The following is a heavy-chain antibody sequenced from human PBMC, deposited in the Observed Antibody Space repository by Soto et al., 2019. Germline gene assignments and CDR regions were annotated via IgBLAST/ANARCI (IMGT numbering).Heavy chain of an antibody. D-gene: IGHD6-13*01. V-gene: IGHV3-23*01. CDR3: ATGQQLGY. Sequence: EVLLLESGGGLVQPGGSLRLSCAASGFTFRSQAMSWVRQAPGKGLEWVSTISGSGGSTYYADSVKGRFAISRDNSKNTLYLQMNSLRAEDTAIYYCATGQQLGYWGQGTLVTVSS. J-gene: IGHJ4*02. CDR2: ISGSGGST. CDR1: GFTFRSQA.